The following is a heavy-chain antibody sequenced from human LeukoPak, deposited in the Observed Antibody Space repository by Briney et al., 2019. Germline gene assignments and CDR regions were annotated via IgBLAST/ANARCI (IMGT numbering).Heavy chain of an antibody. CDR3: ARGLFFDY. V-gene: IGHV4-38-2*01. Sequence: SETLSLTCAVSGYSISSGYYWGWIRQPPGKGLEWIGSIYHSGSTYYSPSLKSRVTISVDTSKNQFSLKLSSVTAADTAVYYCARGLFFDYWGQGTLVTVSS. J-gene: IGHJ4*02. CDR1: GYSISSGYY. CDR2: IYHSGST.